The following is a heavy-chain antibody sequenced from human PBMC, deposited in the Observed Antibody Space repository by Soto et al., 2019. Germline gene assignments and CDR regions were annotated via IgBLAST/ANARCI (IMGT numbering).Heavy chain of an antibody. D-gene: IGHD3-10*01. CDR1: GFSVTSNY. CDR3: GTPPPEFYFDS. J-gene: IGHJ4*02. Sequence: GGSLRLSCAAAGFSVTSNYMSWVRQAPGKGLEWVAVFYTGGATYYAASAKGRFTISIDKSKNTLYLQMNSLRVEDTAVYYCGTPPPEFYFDSWGEGTMVTVYS. V-gene: IGHV3-53*01. CDR2: FYTGGAT.